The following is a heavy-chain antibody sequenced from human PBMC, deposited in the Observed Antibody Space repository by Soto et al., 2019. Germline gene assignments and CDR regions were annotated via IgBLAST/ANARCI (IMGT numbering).Heavy chain of an antibody. CDR1: GFTFSSYA. CDR3: AKDRRDIVGIPKGNNWFDP. D-gene: IGHD2-15*01. Sequence: HPGGSLRVSCAASGFTFSSYAMSWVRQAPGKGLEWVSAISGSGGSTYYADSVKGRFTISRDNSKNTLYLQMNSLRAEDTAVYYCAKDRRDIVGIPKGNNWFDPWGQGTLVTVSS. J-gene: IGHJ5*02. V-gene: IGHV3-23*01. CDR2: ISGSGGST.